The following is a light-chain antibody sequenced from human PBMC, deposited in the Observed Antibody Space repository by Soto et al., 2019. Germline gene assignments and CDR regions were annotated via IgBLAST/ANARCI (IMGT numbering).Light chain of an antibody. V-gene: IGKV3-20*01. CDR1: QSVSSTY. CDR2: GAS. J-gene: IGKJ5*01. CDR3: QQYGSSPT. Sequence: EIVLTQSPGTLSLSPGDRATLSCRASQSVSSTYLAWYQQKPGQAPRLLVYGASSRATGISDRFSGSGSGTDFTLTISRLEPEDFAVYYCQQYGSSPTFGQGTRLEVE.